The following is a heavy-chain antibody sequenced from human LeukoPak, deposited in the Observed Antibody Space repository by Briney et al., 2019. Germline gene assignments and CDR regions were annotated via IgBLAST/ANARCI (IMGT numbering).Heavy chain of an antibody. CDR3: ATEVLEWSPLAAFDI. CDR1: GGSISSYY. Sequence: PSETLSLTCTVSGGSISSYYWNWIRQPAGKGLEWIGRVYTSDYTNYNPSLMSRVTMSVDTSKNQFSLKLSSVTAADTAVYYCATEVLEWSPLAAFDIWGQGTMVTVSS. D-gene: IGHD3-3*01. CDR2: VYTSDYT. V-gene: IGHV4-4*07. J-gene: IGHJ3*02.